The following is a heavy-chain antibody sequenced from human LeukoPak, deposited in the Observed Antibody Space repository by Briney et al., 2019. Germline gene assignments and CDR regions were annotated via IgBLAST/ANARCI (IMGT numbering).Heavy chain of an antibody. CDR2: ISSSSSYI. V-gene: IGHV3-21*01. CDR3: ARFQEAATVGDY. D-gene: IGHD2-15*01. J-gene: IGHJ4*02. Sequence: GGSLRLSCAASGFTFSSYSMNWVRQAPGKGLEWVSSISSSSSYIYYADSVKGRFTISRDNAKNSLYLQMNSLRAEDTAVYYCARFQEAATVGDYWGQGTLVTVSS. CDR1: GFTFSSYS.